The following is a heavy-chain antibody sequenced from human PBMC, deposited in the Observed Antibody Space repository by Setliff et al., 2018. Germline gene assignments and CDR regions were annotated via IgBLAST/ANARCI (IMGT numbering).Heavy chain of an antibody. Sequence: TSETLSLTCGVSGGSIVSHSCWTWVRQAPGKGLEWIGKTSHSGSAHYNPSLRSRVTISVDKSKNHFSLKLTSVTAADTAVYYCTRGAVAGRGWFDPWGQGTQVTVSS. V-gene: IGHV4-4*02. CDR2: TSHSGSA. J-gene: IGHJ5*02. CDR3: TRGAVAGRGWFDP. D-gene: IGHD6-19*01. CDR1: GGSIVSHSC.